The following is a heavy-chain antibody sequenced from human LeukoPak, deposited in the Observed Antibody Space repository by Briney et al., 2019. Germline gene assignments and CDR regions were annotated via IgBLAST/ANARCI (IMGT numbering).Heavy chain of an antibody. CDR1: GFTFSSYE. Sequence: PGGSLRLSCAASGFTFSSYEMNWVRQAPGKGLEWVSYISSSGSTIYYADSVKGRFTISRDNAKNSLYLQMNSLRAEDTAVYYCARGVQGFWELLALDAFDIWGQGTMVTVSS. D-gene: IGHD3-10*01. V-gene: IGHV3-48*03. J-gene: IGHJ3*02. CDR2: ISSSGSTI. CDR3: ARGVQGFWELLALDAFDI.